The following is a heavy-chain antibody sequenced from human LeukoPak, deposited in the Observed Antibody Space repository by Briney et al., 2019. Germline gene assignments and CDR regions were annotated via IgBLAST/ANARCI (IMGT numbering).Heavy chain of an antibody. V-gene: IGHV1-18*01. CDR3: ARDFWNFDDSRGYYRDFDS. Sequence: ASVKVSCKATSYISWVRQAPGQGLEWMGWIGSYAGDTYYAQKFQGRVTVTTDTSSSTAYMELRSLRSDDTAMYYCARDFWNFDDSRGYYRDFDSWGQGTLVTVSS. J-gene: IGHJ5*01. D-gene: IGHD3-22*01. CDR1: TSY. CDR2: IGSYAGDT.